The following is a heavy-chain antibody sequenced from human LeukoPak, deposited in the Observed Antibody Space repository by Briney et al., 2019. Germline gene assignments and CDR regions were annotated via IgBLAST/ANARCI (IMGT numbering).Heavy chain of an antibody. V-gene: IGHV3-30*04. CDR3: ARNRALGGGSYYYMDV. J-gene: IGHJ6*03. D-gene: IGHD3-16*01. Sequence: GRSLRLSCATSGFTFSIYAMHWVRQAPGKGLEWVAVTSYDGSNKYYADSVKGRFTISRDNSKNTLYLQMNSLRAEDTAVYYCARNRALGGGSYYYMDVWGKGTTVTVSS. CDR1: GFTFSIYA. CDR2: TSYDGSNK.